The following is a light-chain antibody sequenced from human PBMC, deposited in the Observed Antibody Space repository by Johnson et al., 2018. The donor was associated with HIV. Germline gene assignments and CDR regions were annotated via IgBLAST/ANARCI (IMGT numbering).Light chain of an antibody. V-gene: IGLV1-51*01. CDR2: DNN. Sequence: QSVLTQPPSVSAAPVQKVTISCSGSSSNIGNNYVSWYQQLPGTAPKLLIYDNNKRPSGIPDRFSGSKSGTSATLGITGLQTGDEADYYCGTWDSSLSAVFGTGPKVTGL. CDR1: SSNIGNNY. J-gene: IGLJ1*01. CDR3: GTWDSSLSAV.